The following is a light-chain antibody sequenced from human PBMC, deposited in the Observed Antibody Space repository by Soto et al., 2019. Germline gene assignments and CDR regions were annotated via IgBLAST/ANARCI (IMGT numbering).Light chain of an antibody. Sequence: DIQMTQSPSTLSGSVGDRGTITYRASQTIGSWLAWYQQKPGKAPKLLNYKASTLKSGVPSRFSGSGSGTEFTLTISSLQPDDFATYYCQHYNSYSEAFGQGTKVDIK. J-gene: IGKJ1*01. V-gene: IGKV1-5*03. CDR2: KAS. CDR3: QHYNSYSEA. CDR1: QTIGSW.